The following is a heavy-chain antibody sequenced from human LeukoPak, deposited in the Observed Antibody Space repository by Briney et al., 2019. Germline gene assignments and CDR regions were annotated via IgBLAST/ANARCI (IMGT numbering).Heavy chain of an antibody. CDR2: INPSGGST. J-gene: IGHJ4*02. Sequence: EASVKVSCKASGYTCTSYYMHWVRQAPGQGLEWMGIINPSGGSTSYAQKFQGRVTMTRDTSTSTVYMELSSLRSEDTAVYYCARPGYCSGGSCYSDYWGQGTLVTVSS. CDR1: GYTCTSYY. D-gene: IGHD2-15*01. V-gene: IGHV1-46*03. CDR3: ARPGYCSGGSCYSDY.